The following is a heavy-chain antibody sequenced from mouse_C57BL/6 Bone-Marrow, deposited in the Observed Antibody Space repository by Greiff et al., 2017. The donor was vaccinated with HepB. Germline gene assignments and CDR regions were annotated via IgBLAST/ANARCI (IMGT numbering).Heavy chain of an antibody. Sequence: EVQLQQSGPVLVKPGASVKMSCKASGYTFTDYYMNWVKQSHGKSLEWIGVINHYNGGTSYNKKFKGKATLTVDKSSSTAYMELNSLTSEDSAVYYCARKGDIESFDYWGQGTTLTVSS. V-gene: IGHV1-19*01. CDR1: GYTFTDYY. J-gene: IGHJ2*01. D-gene: IGHD1-3*01. CDR3: ARKGDIESFDY. CDR2: INHYNGGT.